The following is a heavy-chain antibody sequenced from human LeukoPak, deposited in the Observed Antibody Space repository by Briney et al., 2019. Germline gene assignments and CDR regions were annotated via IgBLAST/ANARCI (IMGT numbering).Heavy chain of an antibody. Sequence: PGRSLRLSCAASGFTFSSYAMHWVRQAPGKGLEWVAVISYDGSNKYYADSVKGRFTISRDNAKNSLYLQMNSLRAEDTAVYYCARDLTPIVGATLADAFDIWGQGTMVTVSS. V-gene: IGHV3-30-3*01. CDR3: ARDLTPIVGATLADAFDI. D-gene: IGHD1-26*01. J-gene: IGHJ3*02. CDR2: ISYDGSNK. CDR1: GFTFSSYA.